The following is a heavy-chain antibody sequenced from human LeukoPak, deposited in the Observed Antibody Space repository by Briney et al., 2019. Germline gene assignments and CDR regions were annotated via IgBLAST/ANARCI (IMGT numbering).Heavy chain of an antibody. D-gene: IGHD1-26*01. V-gene: IGHV3-7*01. J-gene: IGHJ4*02. CDR1: GFTFSSYW. CDR2: IKQDGSEK. CDR3: ASPTSGSWSFDY. Sequence: GGSLTLSCAASGFTFSSYWMSWVRQAPGKGLEWVANIKQDGSEKYYVDSVKGRFTISRDNAKKPLYPQMNSLRAEETAVYYCASPTSGSWSFDYWGQGTLVTVSS.